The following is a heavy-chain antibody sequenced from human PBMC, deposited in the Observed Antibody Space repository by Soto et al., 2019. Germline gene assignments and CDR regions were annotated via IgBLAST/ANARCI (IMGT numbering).Heavy chain of an antibody. CDR1: GGTFSSYA. CDR3: ARDASRGDGYNYRPTHFDY. Sequence: QVQLVQSGAEVKKPGSSVKVSCKASGGTFSSYAISWVRQAPGQGLEWMGGIIPIFGTANYAQKFQGRVTITADESTSTAYMELSSLRSEDTAMYYCARDASRGDGYNYRPTHFDYWGQGTLVTVSS. CDR2: IIPIFGTA. D-gene: IGHD5-12*01. J-gene: IGHJ4*02. V-gene: IGHV1-69*01.